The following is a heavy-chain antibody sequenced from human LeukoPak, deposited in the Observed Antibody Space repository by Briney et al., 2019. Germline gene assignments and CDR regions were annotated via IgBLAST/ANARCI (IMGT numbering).Heavy chain of an antibody. CDR1: GFTFSSYA. Sequence: PGGSLRLSCAASGFTFSSYAMSWVRQAPGKGLEWVSAISGSGGSTYYADSVKGRFTISRDNSKNTLYLQMNSLRAEGTAVYYCARDPFLTAAVGFEYYYGMDVWGQGTTVTVSS. V-gene: IGHV3-23*01. CDR3: ARDPFLTAAVGFEYYYGMDV. CDR2: ISGSGGST. D-gene: IGHD3-10*01. J-gene: IGHJ6*02.